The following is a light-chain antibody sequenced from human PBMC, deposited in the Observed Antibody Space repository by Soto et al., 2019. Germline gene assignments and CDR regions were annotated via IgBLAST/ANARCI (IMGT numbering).Light chain of an antibody. CDR3: SSYTTSNTRQIV. V-gene: IGLV2-14*01. Sequence: QSALTQPASVSGSPGQSITISCTGTSSDVGGYNYVSWYQQHPGKAPKFMIYDVSNRPSGVSNRFSGSKSGNTASLTISWLQADDEADYYCSSYTTSNTRQIVFGTGTKVTAL. J-gene: IGLJ1*01. CDR2: DVS. CDR1: SSDVGGYNY.